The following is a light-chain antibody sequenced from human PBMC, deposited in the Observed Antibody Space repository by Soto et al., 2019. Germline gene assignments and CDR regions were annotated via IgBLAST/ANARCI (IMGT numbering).Light chain of an antibody. CDR2: AAS. Sequence: DIQMTQSPSSLSASVGDRVTITCRASQSISGYLNWYQQKPGKAPKLLIYAASTLQSGVPSRFSGSGSGTDFTLTISSLQPEDSATYYCQHSHSTPLTFGGGTKVEI. J-gene: IGKJ4*01. CDR3: QHSHSTPLT. V-gene: IGKV1-39*01. CDR1: QSISGY.